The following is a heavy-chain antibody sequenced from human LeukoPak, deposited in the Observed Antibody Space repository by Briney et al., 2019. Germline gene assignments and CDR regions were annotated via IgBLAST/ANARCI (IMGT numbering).Heavy chain of an antibody. D-gene: IGHD6-13*01. CDR2: ISSTRSDI. V-gene: IGHV3-21*01. J-gene: IGHJ4*02. CDR3: ATVATAGTVAYY. Sequence: GGTLRLSCAVSGFTFSTYTMNWGCQAPGKGLEWVSSISSTRSDIYYADSEKGGFTFSRENAKNSLYLRMNRVRAEATAVYYCATVATAGTVAYYWGQGTLVTVSS. CDR1: GFTFSTYT.